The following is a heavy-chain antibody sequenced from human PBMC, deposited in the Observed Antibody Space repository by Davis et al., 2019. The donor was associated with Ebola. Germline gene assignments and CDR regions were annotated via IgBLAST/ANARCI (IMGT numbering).Heavy chain of an antibody. V-gene: IGHV3-7*01. J-gene: IGHJ3*02. CDR3: ARSGHYYGSGSYAAFDI. D-gene: IGHD3-10*01. CDR2: IKQDGSEN. CDR1: GFTFSSYA. Sequence: GESLKISCAASGFTFSSYAMSWVRQAPGKGLEWVANIKQDGSENYYVDSVKGRFTITRDNAKNPLYLQMNSLRAEDTAVDYCARSGHYYGSGSYAAFDIWGQGTMVTVSS.